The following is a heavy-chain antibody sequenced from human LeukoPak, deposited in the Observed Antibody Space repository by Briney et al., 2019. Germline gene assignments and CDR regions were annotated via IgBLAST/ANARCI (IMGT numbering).Heavy chain of an antibody. J-gene: IGHJ4*02. Sequence: GGSLRLSCAASGFTVSGNYMSRVRQAPGKGLEWVSIIYSGGDTYYADSVKGRFAISRDYSKTTLYLQMNSLRVKDTAVYYCAREEELRFWGQGNLVTVSS. CDR1: GFTVSGNY. CDR3: AREEELRF. CDR2: IYSGGDT. V-gene: IGHV3-66*01. D-gene: IGHD1-26*01.